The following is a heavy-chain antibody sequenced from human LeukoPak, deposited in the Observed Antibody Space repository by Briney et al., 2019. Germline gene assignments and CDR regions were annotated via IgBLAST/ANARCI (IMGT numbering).Heavy chain of an antibody. J-gene: IGHJ4*02. CDR3: ARTLDSSGYYERFGY. CDR1: GGTFSSYA. D-gene: IGHD3-22*01. V-gene: IGHV1-69*13. Sequence: ASVKVSCKASGGTFSSYAISWVRQAPGQGLEWMGGIIPIFGTANYAQKFQGRVTITADESTSTAYMELSSLRSEDTAVYYCARTLDSSGYYERFGYWGQGTLVTVSS. CDR2: IIPIFGTA.